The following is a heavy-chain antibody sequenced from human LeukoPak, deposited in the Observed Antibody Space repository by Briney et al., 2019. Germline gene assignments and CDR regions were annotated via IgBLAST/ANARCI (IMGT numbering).Heavy chain of an antibody. CDR2: IRSTGFGT. CDR3: AKRSGYGDFDY. D-gene: IGHD4-17*01. J-gene: IGHJ4*02. V-gene: IGHV3-23*01. CDR1: GFTVSSNY. Sequence: GGSLRLSCAASGFTVSSNYMSWVRQAPGKGLEWVSGIRSTGFGTYYADSVKGRFTISRDNSKNTLYLQMNSLRAEDTTVYYCAKRSGYGDFDYWGQGTLVTVSS.